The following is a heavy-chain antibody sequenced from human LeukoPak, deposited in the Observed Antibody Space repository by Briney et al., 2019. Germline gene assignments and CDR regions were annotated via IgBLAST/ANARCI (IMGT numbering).Heavy chain of an antibody. CDR1: GFTFSNYA. D-gene: IGHD5-12*01. J-gene: IGHJ4*02. CDR3: AREIYIALKGELDY. CDR2: ISGSASST. Sequence: GGSLRLSCAASGFTFSNYAMSWVRQAPGKGLEWVSAISGSASSTYYADSVKGRFTISRDNSKNTLYLQMNSLTADDTAVYYCAREIYIALKGELDYWGQGTLVTVSS. V-gene: IGHV3-23*01.